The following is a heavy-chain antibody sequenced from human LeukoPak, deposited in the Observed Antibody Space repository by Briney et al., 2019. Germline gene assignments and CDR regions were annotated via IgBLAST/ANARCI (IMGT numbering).Heavy chain of an antibody. J-gene: IGHJ6*02. Sequence: ASVKVSCKASGYTFTSYGISWVRQAPGQGLEWMGWISAYNGNTNYAQKLQGRVTMTTDTSTSTAYMELRSLGSDDTAVYYCARDRTTVVPYYYYYGMDVWGQGTTVTVSS. V-gene: IGHV1-18*01. D-gene: IGHD4-23*01. CDR1: GYTFTSYG. CDR2: ISAYNGNT. CDR3: ARDRTTVVPYYYYYGMDV.